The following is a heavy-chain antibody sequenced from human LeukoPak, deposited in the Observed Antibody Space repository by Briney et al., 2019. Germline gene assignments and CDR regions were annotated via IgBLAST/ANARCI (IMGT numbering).Heavy chain of an antibody. CDR2: INSDGSST. V-gene: IGHV3-74*01. J-gene: IGHJ5*02. CDR1: GFTFSSYW. CDR3: ARDERVSIAARRSYWFDP. Sequence: GGSLRLSCAASGFTFSSYWMHWVRHAPGKGLVWVSRINSDGSSTSYADSVKGRFTISRDNSKNTLYLQMNSLRAEDTAVYYCARDERVSIAARRSYWFDPWGQGTLVTVSS. D-gene: IGHD6-6*01.